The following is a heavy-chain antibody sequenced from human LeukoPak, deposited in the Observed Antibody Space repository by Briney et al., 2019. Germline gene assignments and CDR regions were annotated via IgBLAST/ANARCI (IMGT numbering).Heavy chain of an antibody. D-gene: IGHD6-19*01. CDR2: IYGGGST. Sequence: GGSLRLSCAATGLSVSSNFMSWVRQAPGKGLEWVSVIYGGGSTYYADSVKGRFTISRDTPKNTLYLQMNSLRVEDTAVYYCASWPVGWYGEDSWGQGTPVTVSS. CDR1: GLSVSSNF. J-gene: IGHJ4*02. V-gene: IGHV3-53*01. CDR3: ASWPVGWYGEDS.